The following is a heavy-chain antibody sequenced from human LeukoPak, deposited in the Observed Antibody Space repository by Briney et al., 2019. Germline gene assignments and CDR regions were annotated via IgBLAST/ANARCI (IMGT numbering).Heavy chain of an antibody. CDR1: GGSISSYY. CDR3: ARDGYYDSSGYFEPRGYFDY. J-gene: IGHJ4*02. D-gene: IGHD3-22*01. CDR2: IYTSGST. Sequence: SETLSLTCTVSGGSISSYYWSWIRQPAGKGLERIGRIYTSGSTNYNPSLKGRVTMSVDTSKNQFSLKLSSVTAADTAVYYCARDGYYDSSGYFEPRGYFDYLGQGTLVTVSS. V-gene: IGHV4-4*07.